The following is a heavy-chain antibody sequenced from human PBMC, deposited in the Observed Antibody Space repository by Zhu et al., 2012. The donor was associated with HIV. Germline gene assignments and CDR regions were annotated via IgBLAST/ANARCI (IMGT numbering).Heavy chain of an antibody. V-gene: IGHV4-4*02. CDR3: AGRTNGHWILGY. J-gene: IGHJ4*02. D-gene: IGHD1-1*01. Sequence: QVQLQESGPGLVKPSGTLSLTCAVSGGSISSSTWWTWVRQPPGKGLEWIGEIYHTGSTNYNPSLESRVTISVDKSNNQFSLELTSVTAADTAIYYCAGRTNGHWILGYWGQGTLVTV. CDR1: GGSISSSTW. CDR2: IYHTGST.